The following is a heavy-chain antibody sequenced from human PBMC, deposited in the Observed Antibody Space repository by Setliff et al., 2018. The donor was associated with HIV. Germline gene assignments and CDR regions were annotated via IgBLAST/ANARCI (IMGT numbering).Heavy chain of an antibody. CDR3: ARKLRPGHGVDV. Sequence: HPGGSLRLSCAASRFDFNNYWMCWVRQAPGKGLEWVANIDQGGSEKNYVDSVKGRFTISRDNAKNSMDLQMNSLRADDTAIYYCARKLRPGHGVDVWGQGTTVTVSS. V-gene: IGHV3-7*01. J-gene: IGHJ6*02. CDR2: IDQGGSEK. CDR1: RFDFNNYW. D-gene: IGHD3-10*01.